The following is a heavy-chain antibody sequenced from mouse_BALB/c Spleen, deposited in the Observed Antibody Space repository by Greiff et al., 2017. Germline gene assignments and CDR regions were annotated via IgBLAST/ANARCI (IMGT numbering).Heavy chain of an antibody. V-gene: IGHV5-17*02. Sequence: EVQLVESGGGLVQPGGSRKLSCAASGFTFSSFGMHWVRQAPEKGLEWVAYISSCSSTSYYADTVKGRFTISRDNPKNTLFLQMTSLRSEDTAMYYCARAGAHIYAMDYWGQGTSVTVSS. CDR2: ISSCSSTS. CDR1: GFTFSSFG. J-gene: IGHJ4*01. CDR3: ARAGAHIYAMDY.